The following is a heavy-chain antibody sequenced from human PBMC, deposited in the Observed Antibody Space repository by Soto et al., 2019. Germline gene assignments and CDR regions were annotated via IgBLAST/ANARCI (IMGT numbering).Heavy chain of an antibody. CDR3: ARRERYYGSPGWFDP. CDR1: GASINNFAYY. D-gene: IGHD3-10*01. CDR2: VYYNDNT. Sequence: SETLSLTCSVSGASINNFAYYWGWIRQPPGKGLEWIGTVYYNDNTYYNPSLRSRVAISVDTAKNQFSLNLRSVTAADTAVYFCARRERYYGSPGWFDPWGQGTLVTVSS. J-gene: IGHJ5*01. V-gene: IGHV4-39*01.